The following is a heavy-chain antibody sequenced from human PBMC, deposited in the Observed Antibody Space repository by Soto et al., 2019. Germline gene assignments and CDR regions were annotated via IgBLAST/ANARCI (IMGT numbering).Heavy chain of an antibody. D-gene: IGHD6-13*01. CDR1: CGSISSYY. V-gene: IGHV4-59*01. CDR2: IYYSGST. Sequence: SETLSLTCTVPCGSISSYYWSWIRQPPGKGLEWIGYIYYSGSTNYNPSLKSRVTISVDTSKNQFSLKLSSVTAADTAVYYCARGKVAAAGDYFDYWGQGTLVTVSS. J-gene: IGHJ4*02. CDR3: ARGKVAAAGDYFDY.